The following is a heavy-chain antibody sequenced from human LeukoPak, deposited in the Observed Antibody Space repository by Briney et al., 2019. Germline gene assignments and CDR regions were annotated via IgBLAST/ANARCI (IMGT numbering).Heavy chain of an antibody. D-gene: IGHD6-13*01. Sequence: GGSLRLTCAASGLTFSTFWMSWVRQAPGKGLEWVANIKPDGSAKYYVDSVRGRFTVSRDNAKNSLYLQMSSLRAEDTAVYYCARGHLGTAGIYWGQGTLVTVSS. CDR1: GLTFSTFW. V-gene: IGHV3-7*01. J-gene: IGHJ4*02. CDR3: ARGHLGTAGIY. CDR2: IKPDGSAK.